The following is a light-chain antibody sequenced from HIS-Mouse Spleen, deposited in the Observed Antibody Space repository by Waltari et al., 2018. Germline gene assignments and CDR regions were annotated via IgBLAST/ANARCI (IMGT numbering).Light chain of an antibody. Sequence: QSALTQPRSVSGSPGQSVTIPCTGTSSDVGGYNYVSWYQQHPGKAPKLMIYDVSKRPSGVADRFSGSKSGNTASLTISVLQAEDEADYYCCSYAGSYTWVFGGGTKLTVL. V-gene: IGLV2-11*01. J-gene: IGLJ3*02. CDR3: CSYAGSYTWV. CDR1: SSDVGGYNY. CDR2: DVS.